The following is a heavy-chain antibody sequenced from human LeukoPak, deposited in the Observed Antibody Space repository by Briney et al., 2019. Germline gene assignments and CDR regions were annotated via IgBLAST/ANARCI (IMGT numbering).Heavy chain of an antibody. CDR1: GYTFTSYY. Sequence: GASVKVSCKASGYTFTSYYMHWVRQAPGQGLEWMGIINPSGGSTSYAQKFQGRVSMTRAMSTSKINMELRSLSLGDTAVYYCERSQIDLRYFDCLDYWGQGTLVTVSS. CDR3: ERSQIDLRYFDCLDY. J-gene: IGHJ4*02. CDR2: INPSGGST. D-gene: IGHD3-9*01. V-gene: IGHV1-46*01.